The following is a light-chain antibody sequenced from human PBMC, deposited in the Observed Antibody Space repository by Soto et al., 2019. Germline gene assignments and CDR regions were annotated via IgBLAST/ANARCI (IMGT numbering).Light chain of an antibody. CDR1: QSIASY. CDR3: QETYRSPVT. CDR2: AAS. Sequence: DVQMTQSPSSLSASEGDRVTITCRASQSIASYLNWYQQRPGKAPKLLIYAASNLESGVPSRFSGSGSETDFTLTISSLQPEDFATYYCQETYRSPVTFGQGSNVDIK. J-gene: IGKJ2*01. V-gene: IGKV1-39*01.